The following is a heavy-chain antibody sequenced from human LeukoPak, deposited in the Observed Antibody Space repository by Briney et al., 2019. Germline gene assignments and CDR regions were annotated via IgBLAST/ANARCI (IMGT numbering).Heavy chain of an antibody. Sequence: SETLSLTCAVYGGSFSGYYWSWIRQPPGKGLEWIGEINHSGSTNYNPSLKSRVTISVDTSKNQFSLKLSSVTAADTAVYYCARDSPIVVVVAATQEDYYYYGMDVWGQGTTVTVSS. CDR2: INHSGST. J-gene: IGHJ6*02. CDR1: GGSFSGYY. D-gene: IGHD2-15*01. V-gene: IGHV4-34*01. CDR3: ARDSPIVVVVAATQEDYYYYGMDV.